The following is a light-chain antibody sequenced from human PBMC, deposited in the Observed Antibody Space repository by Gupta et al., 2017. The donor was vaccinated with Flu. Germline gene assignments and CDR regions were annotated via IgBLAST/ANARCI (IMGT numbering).Light chain of an antibody. V-gene: IGKV1-9*01. CDR2: AAS. Sequence: SFLSASVGDRVTITCRASQGISSYLAWYQQKPGKAPNLLIYAASTLQSGVPSRFSGSGSGTDFTLTISSLQPEDSATYYCQQLNSYPPFTFGGGTKVEI. CDR3: QQLNSYPPFT. J-gene: IGKJ4*01. CDR1: QGISSY.